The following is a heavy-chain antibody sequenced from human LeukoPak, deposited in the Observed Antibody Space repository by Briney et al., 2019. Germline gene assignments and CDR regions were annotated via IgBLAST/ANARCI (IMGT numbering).Heavy chain of an antibody. CDR1: GFSFSSYS. CDR3: VRVVYCSGGSCSCYFDF. V-gene: IGHV3-21*01. CDR2: ISDSSTYI. J-gene: IGHJ4*02. Sequence: GGSLRLSCAASGFSFSSYSMNWVRQAPGKGLEWVSSISDSSTYIFNADPVQGRFTISRDDAKNSLYLQMNSLRVEDTAVYYCVRVVYCSGGSCSCYFDFWGQGTLVTVSS. D-gene: IGHD2-15*01.